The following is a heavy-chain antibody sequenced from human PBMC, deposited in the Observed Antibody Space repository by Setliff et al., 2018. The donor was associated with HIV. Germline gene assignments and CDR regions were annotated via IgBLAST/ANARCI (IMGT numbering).Heavy chain of an antibody. CDR2: MYYSGGT. CDR3: ARGFCSGGTCFDY. Sequence: SETLSLTCNVSGGSISSYYWNWIRQSPGKGLQWIGYMYYSGGTTYNPSLKSRVAISADKSKNQFSLQLSSVTAADTAVYYCARGFCSGGTCFDYWGQGTLVTVSS. D-gene: IGHD2-15*01. V-gene: IGHV4-59*01. CDR1: GGSISSYY. J-gene: IGHJ4*02.